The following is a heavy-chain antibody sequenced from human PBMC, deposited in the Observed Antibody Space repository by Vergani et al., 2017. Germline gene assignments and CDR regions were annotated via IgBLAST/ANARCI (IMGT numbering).Heavy chain of an antibody. D-gene: IGHD3-10*01. CDR3: PREGRYYGSGSYLGY. Sequence: QVQLQESGPGLVKPSETLSLTCTVSGGSISSYYWSWIRQPPGKGLEWIGYIYYSGSTNYNPSLKSRVTISVDTSKNQFSLKLSSVTAADTAVYYCPREGRYYGSGSYLGYWGQGTLVTVSS. V-gene: IGHV4-59*01. CDR1: GGSISSYY. J-gene: IGHJ4*02. CDR2: IYYSGST.